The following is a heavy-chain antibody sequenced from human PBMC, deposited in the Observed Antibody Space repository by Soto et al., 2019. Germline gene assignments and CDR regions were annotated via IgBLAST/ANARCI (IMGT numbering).Heavy chain of an antibody. V-gene: IGHV4-4*02. Sequence: QVQLQESGPGLVKPSGTLSLTCTVSGGSISSSNWWSWVRQPPGKGLDWIGEIFHSGSTNYNPSLKMGVTXSVDKSKNQFSLKVSSVTAAETAVYYCARLNYYYDSSGMDVWGQGTTVTVSS. J-gene: IGHJ6*02. D-gene: IGHD3-22*01. CDR2: IFHSGST. CDR3: ARLNYYYDSSGMDV. CDR1: GGSISSSNW.